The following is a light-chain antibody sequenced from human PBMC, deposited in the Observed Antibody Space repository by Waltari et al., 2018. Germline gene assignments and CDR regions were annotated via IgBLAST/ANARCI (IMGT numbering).Light chain of an antibody. CDR3: QSFDSSLSDV. V-gene: IGLV1-40*01. J-gene: IGLJ1*01. Sequence: QPVLTQPPSVSGAPGQSVTISCTGTSSTLGPGYDVPWYRQLPGTAPKLPIYPNYNRPSGVPDRFSGSKSDTSAYLVIAGLQAEDEADYYCQSFDSSLSDVFGTGTKVTVL. CDR2: PNY. CDR1: SSTLGPGYD.